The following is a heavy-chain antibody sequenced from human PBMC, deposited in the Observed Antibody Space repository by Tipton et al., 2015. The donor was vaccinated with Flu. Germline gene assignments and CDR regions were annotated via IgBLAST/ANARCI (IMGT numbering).Heavy chain of an antibody. D-gene: IGHD2-2*01. CDR3: ARGPDIVVVPAAVCWFDP. J-gene: IGHJ5*02. CDR1: GGTFSSYA. Sequence: QVQLVQSGAEVKKPGSSVKVSCKASGGTFSSYAISCVRQAPGQGLEWMGRIIPIFGTANYAQKFQGRVTITADESTSTAYMELSSLRSEDTAVYYCARGPDIVVVPAAVCWFDPSGQGTLVTVSS. V-gene: IGHV1-69*18. CDR2: IIPIFGTA.